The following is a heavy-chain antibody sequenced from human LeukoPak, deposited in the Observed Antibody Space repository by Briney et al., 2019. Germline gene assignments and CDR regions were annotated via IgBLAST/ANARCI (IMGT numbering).Heavy chain of an antibody. J-gene: IGHJ4*02. CDR1: GFTFSSYN. Sequence: GGSLRLSCAASGFTFSSYNINWVRQAPGKGLEWVSYISSSRRTISYADSVKGRFTISRDNAKNSLYLQVNSLRAEDTAVYYCARSSSRYCSGGSCYSGVLGYFDYWGQGTLVTVSS. CDR3: ARSSSRYCSGGSCYSGVLGYFDY. CDR2: ISSSRRTI. V-gene: IGHV3-48*01. D-gene: IGHD2-15*01.